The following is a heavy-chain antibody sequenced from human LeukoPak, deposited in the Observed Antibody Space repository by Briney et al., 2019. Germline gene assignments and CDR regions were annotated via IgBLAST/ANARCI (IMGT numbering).Heavy chain of an antibody. V-gene: IGHV1-69*13. J-gene: IGHJ5*02. Sequence: GASVKVSCKASGGTFSSYAISWVRQAPGQGLEWMGGIIPIFGTANYAQKFQGRVTITADESTSTAYMELSSLRSEDTAVYYCARAVRYFDWHRISWFDPWGQGTLVTVSS. D-gene: IGHD3-9*01. CDR2: IIPIFGTA. CDR3: ARAVRYFDWHRISWFDP. CDR1: GGTFSSYA.